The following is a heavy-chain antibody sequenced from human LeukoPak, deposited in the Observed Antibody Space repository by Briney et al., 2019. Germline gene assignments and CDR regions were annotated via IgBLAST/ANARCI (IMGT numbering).Heavy chain of an antibody. J-gene: IGHJ6*03. CDR3: ARDEATIFGVVGYYYMDV. Sequence: GASVKVSCKASGYTFTGYYMHWVRQAPGQGLEWMRWINPNSGGTNYAQKFQGRVTMTRDTSISTAYMELSRLRSDDTAVYYCARDEATIFGVVGYYYMDVWGKGTTVTVSS. CDR1: GYTFTGYY. V-gene: IGHV1-2*02. CDR2: INPNSGGT. D-gene: IGHD3-3*01.